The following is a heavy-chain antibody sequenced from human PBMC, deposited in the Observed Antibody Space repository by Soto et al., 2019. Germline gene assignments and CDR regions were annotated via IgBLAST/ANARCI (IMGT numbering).Heavy chain of an antibody. V-gene: IGHV3-74*01. Sequence: EVQLVESGGGLVQPGGSLRLSCAASGFTFSGYWMHWVRQAPGKGLVWVSRINSDGSSTSYADSVKGRFTISRDNAKNTLYLQMNSVRAEDTAVYYCARGGSLNWYFDLWGRGTLVTVSS. J-gene: IGHJ2*01. CDR3: ARGGSLNWYFDL. CDR1: GFTFSGYW. D-gene: IGHD1-26*01. CDR2: INSDGSST.